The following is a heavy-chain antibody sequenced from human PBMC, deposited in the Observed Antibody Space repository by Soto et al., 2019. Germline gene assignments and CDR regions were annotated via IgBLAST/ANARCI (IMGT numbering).Heavy chain of an antibody. D-gene: IGHD6-13*01. Sequence: SVKVSCKASGGTLSRSAISWVRQAPGQGLEWMGGGIPIFGPAIYAQKFRGRVSIIADESTRTAYMEMSSLRSEDTAVYYCGTGSSWTRVEPGGQGPLAPVSS. CDR1: GGTLSRSA. CDR3: GTGSSWTRVEP. CDR2: GIPIFGPA. J-gene: IGHJ5*02. V-gene: IGHV1-69*13.